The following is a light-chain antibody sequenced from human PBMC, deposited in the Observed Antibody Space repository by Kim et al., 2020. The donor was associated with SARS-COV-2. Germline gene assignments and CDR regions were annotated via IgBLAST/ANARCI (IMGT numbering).Light chain of an antibody. V-gene: IGLV3-25*03. CDR3: QSADSSDTFWV. J-gene: IGLJ3*02. CDR1: ALPKQY. Sequence: GQQARITCSGDALPKQYAYWFKQKPGQAPVVVIYEDTERPTGIPERFSGSTSGTTVTLTISGVQAEDEADYYCQSADSSDTFWVFGGGTQLTVL. CDR2: EDT.